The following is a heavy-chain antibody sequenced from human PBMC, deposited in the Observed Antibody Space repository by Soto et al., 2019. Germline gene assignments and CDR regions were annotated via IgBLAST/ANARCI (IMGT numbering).Heavy chain of an antibody. CDR2: IDPSSGFT. Sequence: QVQVVQSGAEVKKPGVSVKVSCKASGYTFTSHYINWVRQAPGQGLEWMGVIDPSSGFTSFAQKLQGRVAMTRDTSTSTVYMELSSLRSEDTAVYYCARSGCGGDCSFDYWGQGTLVTVSS. D-gene: IGHD2-21*02. CDR3: ARSGCGGDCSFDY. V-gene: IGHV1-46*01. J-gene: IGHJ4*02. CDR1: GYTFTSHY.